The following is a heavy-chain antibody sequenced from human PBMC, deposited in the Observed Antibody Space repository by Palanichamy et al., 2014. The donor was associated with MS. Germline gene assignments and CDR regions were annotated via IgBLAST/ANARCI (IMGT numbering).Heavy chain of an antibody. J-gene: IGHJ6*02. V-gene: IGHV7-4-1*02. CDR3: ARVGRNYYYNGLDV. Sequence: QVQLVQSGSELKKPGASVKVSCKASGYTFSSHVMNWVRQAPGQGLEWMGWINTNTGNPTYAQGLTGRYVFSLDISISTAYLQISSLKVEDTAVYYCARVGRNYYYNGLDVWGQGTTVTVSS. CDR1: GYTFSSHV. CDR2: INTNTGNP.